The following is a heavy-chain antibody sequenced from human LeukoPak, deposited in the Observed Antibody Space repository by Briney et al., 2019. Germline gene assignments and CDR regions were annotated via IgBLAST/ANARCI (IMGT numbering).Heavy chain of an antibody. V-gene: IGHV3-53*05. CDR3: ARVYLERLTAGYFDH. CDR2: IYSGGST. Sequence: GGSLRLSCAASGFTVSSNYMSWVRQAPGKGMEWVAVIYSGGSTYYADSVKGRFTISRDNSKSTLYLQMNSLRDDDSAAYFCARVYLERLTAGYFDHWGQGTQVTVSP. D-gene: IGHD2-8*01. J-gene: IGHJ4*02. CDR1: GFTVSSNY.